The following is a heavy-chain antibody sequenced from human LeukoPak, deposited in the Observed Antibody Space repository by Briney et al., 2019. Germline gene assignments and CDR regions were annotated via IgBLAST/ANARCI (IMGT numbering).Heavy chain of an antibody. CDR3: ARDPYSGSYGDYYYYFMDV. D-gene: IGHD1-26*01. CDR2: ITSTSSNI. Sequence: GGSLRLSCAASGFTFSSYWMSWVRQAPGKGLEWVSCITSTSSNIYYADSVKGRFTISRDNAKNSLYLQMNSLRADDTAVYYCARDPYSGSYGDYYYYFMDVWGKGTTVTISS. J-gene: IGHJ6*03. V-gene: IGHV3-21*01. CDR1: GFTFSSYW.